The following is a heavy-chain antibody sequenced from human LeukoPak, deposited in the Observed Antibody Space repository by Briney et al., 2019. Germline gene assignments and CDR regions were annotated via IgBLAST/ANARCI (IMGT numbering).Heavy chain of an antibody. J-gene: IGHJ4*02. CDR3: ARDRFIAVAGTLDY. D-gene: IGHD6-19*01. V-gene: IGHV3-21*01. Sequence: GGSLRLSCAASRFTFSSYSMNWVRQAPGKGLEWVSSISSSSSYIYYADSVKGRFTISRDNAKNSLYLQMNSLRAEDTAVYYCARDRFIAVAGTLDYWGQGTLVTVSS. CDR1: RFTFSSYS. CDR2: ISSSSSYI.